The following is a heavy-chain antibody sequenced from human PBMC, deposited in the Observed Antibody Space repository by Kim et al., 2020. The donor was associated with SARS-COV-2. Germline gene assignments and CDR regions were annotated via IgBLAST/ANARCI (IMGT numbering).Heavy chain of an antibody. CDR3: AREFTVAGTTPEDHDAFDI. J-gene: IGHJ3*02. CDR1: GFTVSSNY. CDR2: IYSGGST. V-gene: IGHV3-66*02. Sequence: GGSLRLSCAASGFTVSSNYMSWVRQAPGKGLEWVSVIYSGGSTYYADSVKGRFTISRDNSKNTLYLQMNSLRAEDTAVYYCAREFTVAGTTPEDHDAFDIWGQGTMVTVSS. D-gene: IGHD6-19*01.